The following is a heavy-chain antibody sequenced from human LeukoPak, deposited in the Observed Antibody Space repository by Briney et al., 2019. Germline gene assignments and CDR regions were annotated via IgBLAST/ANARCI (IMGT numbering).Heavy chain of an antibody. V-gene: IGHV4-39*01. CDR1: GGSISSSSYY. D-gene: IGHD3-22*01. J-gene: IGHJ5*02. Sequence: SETLSLTCTVSGGSISSSSYYWGWIRRPPGKGLEWIGSIYYSGSTYYNPSLKSRVTISVDTSKNQFSLKLSSVTAADTAVYYCARRVNGYYLGPFDPWGQGTLVTVSS. CDR2: IYYSGST. CDR3: ARRVNGYYLGPFDP.